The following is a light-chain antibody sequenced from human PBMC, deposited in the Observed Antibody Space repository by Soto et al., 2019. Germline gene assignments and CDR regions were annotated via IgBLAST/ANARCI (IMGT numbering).Light chain of an antibody. J-gene: IGLJ2*01. CDR1: SGHSSYA. CDR3: QTWGTDMV. Sequence: QLVLTQSPSASAPLGASVKLTCTLSSGHSSYAIAWHQQQPEKGPRYLMKLNTDGSHYKGDGIPDRFSGSSSGAERYLTISSLQSEDEADYYCQTWGTDMVFGGGTKLTVL. CDR2: LNTDGSH. V-gene: IGLV4-69*01.